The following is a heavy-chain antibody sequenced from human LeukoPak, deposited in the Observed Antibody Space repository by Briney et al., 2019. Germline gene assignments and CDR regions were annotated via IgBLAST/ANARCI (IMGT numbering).Heavy chain of an antibody. D-gene: IGHD2-2*01. V-gene: IGHV4-34*01. CDR3: ARDEVVPAATYRKPSYYYYMDV. CDR2: INHSGST. CDR1: GGSFSGYY. J-gene: IGHJ6*03. Sequence: PSETLSLTCAVYGGSFSGYYWSWIRQPPGKGLEWIGEINHSGSTNYIPSLKSRVTISVDTSKNQFSLKLSSVTAADTAVYYCARDEVVPAATYRKPSYYYYMDVWGKGTTVTISS.